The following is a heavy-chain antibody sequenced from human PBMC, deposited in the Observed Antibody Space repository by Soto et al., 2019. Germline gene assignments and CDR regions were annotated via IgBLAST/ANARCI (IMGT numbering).Heavy chain of an antibody. CDR2: IWYDGSNK. CDR3: ARDGEQWLVTQNFDY. CDR1: GFTFSSYG. V-gene: IGHV3-33*01. J-gene: IGHJ4*02. Sequence: QVQLVESGGGVVQPGRSLRLSCAASGFTFSSYGMHWVRQAPGKGLEWVAVIWYDGSNKYYADSVKGRFTISRDNSKNTLYLQMNSLRAEHTAVYYCARDGEQWLVTQNFDYWGQGTLVTVSS. D-gene: IGHD6-19*01.